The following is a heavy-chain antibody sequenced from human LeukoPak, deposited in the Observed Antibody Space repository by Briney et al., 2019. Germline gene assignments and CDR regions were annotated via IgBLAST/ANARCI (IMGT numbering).Heavy chain of an antibody. Sequence: ASVKVSCKVSGYTLTELSMHWVRQAPGKGLEWMGGFDPEDGETIYAQKFQGRVTMTEDTSTDTAYMELSSLRSEDTAVYYCATASIVGATTAIDAFDIWGQGTMVTVSS. CDR2: FDPEDGET. V-gene: IGHV1-24*01. CDR1: GYTLTELS. CDR3: ATASIVGATTAIDAFDI. J-gene: IGHJ3*02. D-gene: IGHD1-26*01.